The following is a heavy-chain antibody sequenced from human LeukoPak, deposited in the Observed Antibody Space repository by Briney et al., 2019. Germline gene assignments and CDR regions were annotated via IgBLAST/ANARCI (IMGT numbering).Heavy chain of an antibody. CDR3: ARESTLSSSPQYFDY. J-gene: IGHJ4*02. Sequence: SETLSLTCYLYGGSFSGYYWGWIRQPPGKGLEWIGSIYYSGSTYYNPSLKSRVTISVDTSKNQFSLKLSSVTAADTAVYYCARESTLSSSPQYFDYWGQGTLVTVSS. CDR1: GGSFSGYY. D-gene: IGHD6-6*01. V-gene: IGHV4-39*07. CDR2: IYYSGST.